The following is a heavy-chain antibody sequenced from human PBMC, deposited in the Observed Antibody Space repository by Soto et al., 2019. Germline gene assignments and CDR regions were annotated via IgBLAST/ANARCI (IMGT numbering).Heavy chain of an antibody. Sequence: QVQLVQSGAEVKKPGSSVKVSCKVSGGTFSNYAIDWVRLAPGHGLEWMGGIVPIFGTTYYTQKFQGRATIIRDDSTTTAYLEMSSLRSEDTAIYYCARVEAVAGLYNYHGLDVWGQGTAVTVSS. CDR3: ARVEAVAGLYNYHGLDV. V-gene: IGHV1-69*05. CDR2: IVPIFGTT. J-gene: IGHJ6*02. D-gene: IGHD6-19*01. CDR1: GGTFSNYA.